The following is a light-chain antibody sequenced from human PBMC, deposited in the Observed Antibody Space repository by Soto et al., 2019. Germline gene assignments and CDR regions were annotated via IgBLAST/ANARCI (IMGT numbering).Light chain of an antibody. Sequence: QSVLTQPPSASGSPGQSVTITCSGTSSDVGEENYVSWYQQHPGKVAKLKPYEVSQRPSGVPDRFSCSRSGNTAYLTVSGLQSYDEADYYCSSFAGSPVVFGGGTQLTVL. J-gene: IGLJ2*01. V-gene: IGLV2-8*01. CDR3: SSFAGSPVV. CDR1: SSDVGEENY. CDR2: EVS.